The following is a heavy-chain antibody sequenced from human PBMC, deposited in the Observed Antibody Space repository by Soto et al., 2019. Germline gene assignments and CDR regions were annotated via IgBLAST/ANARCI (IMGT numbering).Heavy chain of an antibody. Sequence: GGSLRLSCTASGFTLQNYAMAWVRQAPGKGVEWVSTLIGGHYGTAYSYSVKGRFTVSRDNSKNCLYLQMNSLGVEDTAMYFCAKGKSTGDIDWFDPWGQGSLVTVSS. CDR2: LIGGHYGT. J-gene: IGHJ5*02. D-gene: IGHD3-10*01. CDR1: GFTLQNYA. V-gene: IGHV3-23*01. CDR3: AKGKSTGDIDWFDP.